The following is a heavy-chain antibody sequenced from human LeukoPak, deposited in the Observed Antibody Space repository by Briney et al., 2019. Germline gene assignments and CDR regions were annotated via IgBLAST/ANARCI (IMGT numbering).Heavy chain of an antibody. CDR1: SYTFTSYG. J-gene: IGHJ4*02. Sequence: ASVKVSCKASSYTFTSYGISWVRQATGQGLEWMGWMNPNSGNTGYAQKFQGRVTITRNTSISTAYMELSSLRSEDTAVYYCARGDGNYYDSSGPDYWGQGTLVTVSS. CDR2: MNPNSGNT. V-gene: IGHV1-8*03. D-gene: IGHD3-22*01. CDR3: ARGDGNYYDSSGPDY.